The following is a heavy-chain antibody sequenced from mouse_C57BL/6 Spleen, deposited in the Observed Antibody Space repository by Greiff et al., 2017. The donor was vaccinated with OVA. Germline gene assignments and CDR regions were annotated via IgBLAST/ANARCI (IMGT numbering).Heavy chain of an antibody. CDR1: GYTFTSYW. J-gene: IGHJ4*01. CDR3: ARGGAGYYAMDY. CDR2: IYPSDIET. V-gene: IGHV1-61*01. D-gene: IGHD3-3*01. Sequence: QVQLQQPGAELVRPGSSVKLSCKASGYTFTSYWMDWVKQRPGQGLEWIGNIYPSDIETHYNQKFKDKATLTVDKSSSTAYMQLSSLTSEDSAVYYCARGGAGYYAMDYWGQGTSVTVSS.